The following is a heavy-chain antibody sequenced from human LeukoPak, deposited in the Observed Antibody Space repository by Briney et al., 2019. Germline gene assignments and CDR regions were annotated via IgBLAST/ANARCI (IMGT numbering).Heavy chain of an antibody. J-gene: IGHJ4*02. CDR3: SGWDGSYEY. D-gene: IGHD3-10*01. CDR2: IRNKANTYAT. CDR1: GFTFSDST. Sequence: PGGSLRLSCAASGFTFSDSTIYWVRQVSGKGLEWLGHIRNKANTYATAVAASVKGRFTIARDDSKNTAYLQMNSLKSGDTAVYYCSGWDGSYEYWGQGTLVTVSS. V-gene: IGHV3-73*01.